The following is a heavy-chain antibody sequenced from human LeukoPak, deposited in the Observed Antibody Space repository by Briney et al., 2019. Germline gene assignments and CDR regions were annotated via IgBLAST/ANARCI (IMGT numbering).Heavy chain of an antibody. CDR1: GGSFSGYY. D-gene: IGHD1-26*01. CDR3: ARSSGSLFDY. V-gene: IGHV4-34*01. J-gene: IGHJ4*02. Sequence: PSETLSLTCAVYGGSFSGYYWSWIRQPPGKGLEWIGEINHSGSTNYNPSLKSRVTISVDTPKNQFSLKLSSVTAADTAVYYCARSSGSLFDYWGQGTLVTVSS. CDR2: INHSGST.